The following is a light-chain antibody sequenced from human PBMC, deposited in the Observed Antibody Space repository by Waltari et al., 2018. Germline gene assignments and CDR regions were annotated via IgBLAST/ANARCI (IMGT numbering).Light chain of an antibody. CDR1: SSNIGSNY. CDR2: RNN. CDR3: AAWDDSLSGRV. V-gene: IGLV1-47*01. J-gene: IGLJ3*02. Sequence: QSVLTQPPSASGTPGQRVTISCSGRSSNIGSNYVYWYQQLPGPAPKLLIYRNNQRPSGVPDRFSGSKSGTSASLAISGLRSEDEADYYCAAWDDSLSGRVFGGGTKLTVL.